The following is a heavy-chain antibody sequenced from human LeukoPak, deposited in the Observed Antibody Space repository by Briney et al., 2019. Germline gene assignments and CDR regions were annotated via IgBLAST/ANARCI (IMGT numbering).Heavy chain of an antibody. CDR1: GGSISSYY. D-gene: IGHD1-26*01. Sequence: SETLSLTCTVSGGSISSYYWSWIRQPPGKGLEWIGYVFYSGSTNYNPSLKSRVTISVDTSKNQFSLKLSSVTAADTAVYYCARPSGSYGRSFDYWGQGTLVAVSS. J-gene: IGHJ4*02. CDR2: VFYSGST. CDR3: ARPSGSYGRSFDY. V-gene: IGHV4-59*08.